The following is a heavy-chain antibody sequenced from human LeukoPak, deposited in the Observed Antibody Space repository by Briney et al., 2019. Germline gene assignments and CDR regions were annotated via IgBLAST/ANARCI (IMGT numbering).Heavy chain of an antibody. J-gene: IGHJ4*02. D-gene: IGHD2-21*01. CDR3: ASYPRSIPTPPFDY. CDR1: GYTFTAQY. Sequence: GASVKVSCKASGYTFTAQYMHWVRQAPGQGREWRGWINPNNGDTKYAQSFLGRVTMTRDTSTTTAYMELSSLRSDDTAVYFCASYPRSIPTPPFDYWGQGTLVTVSS. V-gene: IGHV1-2*02. CDR2: INPNNGDT.